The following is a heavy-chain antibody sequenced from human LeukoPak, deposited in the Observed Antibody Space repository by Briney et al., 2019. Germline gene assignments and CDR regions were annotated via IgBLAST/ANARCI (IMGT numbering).Heavy chain of an antibody. V-gene: IGHV4-59*01. CDR3: ARTEYYFDH. J-gene: IGHJ4*01. D-gene: IGHD1-14*01. CDR2: IYYRGSS. Sequence: KPSETLSLTCTVSGGSISSYYWSCLRHPPGKGLEWIGYIYYRGSSNYNPSFNSRVTMSEDTSKKQFSLRVSSVTAADTAVYYCARTEYYFDHWGQGSLGTVSS. CDR1: GGSISSYY.